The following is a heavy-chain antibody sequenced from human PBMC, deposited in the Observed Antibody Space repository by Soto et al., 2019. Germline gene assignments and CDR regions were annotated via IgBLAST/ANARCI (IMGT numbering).Heavy chain of an antibody. Sequence: QVQLVQSGAEVKKPGASVKVSCKASGYTFTSYAMHWVRQAPGQRLEWMGWINAGNGNTKYSQKFQGRVTITRDTSASTAYMELSSLRSEDTAVYYCARDCFIRRNSSSSWFDPWGQGTLVTVSS. D-gene: IGHD6-6*01. CDR2: INAGNGNT. V-gene: IGHV1-3*01. CDR3: ARDCFIRRNSSSSWFDP. CDR1: GYTFTSYA. J-gene: IGHJ5*02.